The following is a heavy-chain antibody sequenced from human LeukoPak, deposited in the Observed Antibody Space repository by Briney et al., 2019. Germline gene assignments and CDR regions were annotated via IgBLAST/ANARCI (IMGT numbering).Heavy chain of an antibody. D-gene: IGHD6-13*01. CDR2: IGKDNSDI. V-gene: IGHV3-11*05. Sequence: GGSLRLSCAVSGFTFSDYYMSWIRLAPGKGLEWVSYIGKDNSDIHYADSVRGRFTISRDDAKDSLFLQMNSLRAEDTAVYFCARDRDSSGSWEVNFDHWGQGTLVAVSS. CDR3: ARDRDSSGSWEVNFDH. J-gene: IGHJ4*02. CDR1: GFTFSDYY.